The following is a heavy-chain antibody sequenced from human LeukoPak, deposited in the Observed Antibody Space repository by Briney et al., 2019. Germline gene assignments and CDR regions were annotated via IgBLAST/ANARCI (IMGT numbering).Heavy chain of an antibody. V-gene: IGHV3-21*01. CDR3: ARDPQYCSGGSCYSFDY. CDR2: IISSSSYI. CDR1: GFTFSTYS. J-gene: IGHJ4*02. Sequence: GGSLRLSCAASGFTFSTYSMNWVRQAPGKGLEWVSSIISSSSYIYYADSVKGRFTISRDNTKNSLYLQMNSLRAEDTAVYYCARDPQYCSGGSCYSFDYWGQGTLVTVSS. D-gene: IGHD2-15*01.